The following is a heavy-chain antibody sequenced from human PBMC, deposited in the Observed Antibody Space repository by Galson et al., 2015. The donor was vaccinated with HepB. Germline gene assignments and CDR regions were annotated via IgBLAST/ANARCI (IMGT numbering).Heavy chain of an antibody. D-gene: IGHD2-2*01. CDR3: ARGGSSSTSLPDAFDI. Sequence: SVKVSCKASGYTFTGYYMHWVRQAPGQGLEWMGWINPNSGGTNYAQKFQGWVTMTRDTSISTAYMELSRLRSDDTAVYYCARGGSSSTSLPDAFDIWGQGTMVTVSS. V-gene: IGHV1-2*04. J-gene: IGHJ3*02. CDR1: GYTFTGYY. CDR2: INPNSGGT.